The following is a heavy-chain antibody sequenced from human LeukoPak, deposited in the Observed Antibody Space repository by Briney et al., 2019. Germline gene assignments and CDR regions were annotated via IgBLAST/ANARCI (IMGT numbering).Heavy chain of an antibody. Sequence: GGSLRLSCAASGFTFSSYNINWVRQAPGKGLEWVSYISSSSSTIYYADSVKGRFTISRDNAKNSLYLQMNSLRAEDTAVYYCARDYSSSSGKHAFDIWGQGTMVTVSS. CDR3: ARDYSSSSGKHAFDI. V-gene: IGHV3-48*01. J-gene: IGHJ3*02. CDR2: ISSSSSTI. D-gene: IGHD6-13*01. CDR1: GFTFSSYN.